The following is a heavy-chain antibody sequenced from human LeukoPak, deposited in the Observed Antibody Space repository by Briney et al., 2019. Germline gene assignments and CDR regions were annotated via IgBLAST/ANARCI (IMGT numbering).Heavy chain of an antibody. D-gene: IGHD6-13*01. Sequence: GESLKISRKGSGYSFTSYWIGWVRQMPGKGLEWMGIIFPGDSDIRYSPSFQGQVTISVDKSISTAYLQWSSLKASDTAMFYCARSYSKNWYDYWGQGTLVTVSS. CDR1: GYSFTSYW. V-gene: IGHV5-51*01. CDR3: ARSYSKNWYDY. CDR2: IFPGDSDI. J-gene: IGHJ5*01.